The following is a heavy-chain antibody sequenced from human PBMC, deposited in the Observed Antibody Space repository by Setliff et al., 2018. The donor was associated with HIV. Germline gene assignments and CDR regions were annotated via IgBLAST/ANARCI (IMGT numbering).Heavy chain of an antibody. J-gene: IGHJ4*02. V-gene: IGHV4-59*06. CDR1: NRSFSGYF. CDR2: IYYSGST. CDR3: ARTAPMLRGTIIRWDN. D-gene: IGHD3-10*01. Sequence: PSETLSLTCTVSNRSFSGYFWHWIRQAPGRGLELIGYIYYSGSTYYNPSLKSRLTISVDTSKNEFSLKLRSVTAADTAVYYCARTAPMLRGTIIRWDNWGQGTLVTVSS.